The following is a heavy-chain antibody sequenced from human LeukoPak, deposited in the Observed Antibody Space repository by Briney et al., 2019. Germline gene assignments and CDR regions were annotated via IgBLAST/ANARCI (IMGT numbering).Heavy chain of an antibody. Sequence: PSETLSLTCAYSGSFSGYYWSWIRQSPGQGLEWIGEINHSGSTNYNPSLKSRVTMSVDTSKNQFSLKLSSVTAADTAVYYCARRAGAYSHPYDYWGQGTLVTVSS. V-gene: IGHV4-34*01. D-gene: IGHD4/OR15-4a*01. CDR3: ARRAGAYSHPYDY. CDR2: INHSGST. CDR1: SGSFSGYY. J-gene: IGHJ4*02.